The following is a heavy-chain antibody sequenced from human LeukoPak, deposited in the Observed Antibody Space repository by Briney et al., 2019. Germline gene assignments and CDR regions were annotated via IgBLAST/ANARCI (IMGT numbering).Heavy chain of an antibody. CDR3: AKALGGPWGFDY. CDR1: GFTVSSNY. J-gene: IGHJ4*02. CDR2: IYSGGST. V-gene: IGHV3-53*01. Sequence: GGSLRLSCAASGFTVSSNYMSWVRQAPGKGLEWVSVIYSGGSTYYADSVRGRFTISRDNSKNTLYLQMNSLRAEDTAVYYCAKALGGPWGFDYWGQGTLVTVSS. D-gene: IGHD1-26*01.